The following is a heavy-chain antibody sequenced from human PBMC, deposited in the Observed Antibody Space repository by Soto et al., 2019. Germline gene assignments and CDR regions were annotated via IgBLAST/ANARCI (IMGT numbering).Heavy chain of an antibody. CDR3: AKGSMAAHQFLDH. V-gene: IGHV3-30*18. J-gene: IGHJ4*02. Sequence: QVQLVESGGGVVQPGRSLRLSCAASGFTFSNYGMHWVRQAPGKGLEWVTTISSDGNDKYYADSVKGRFTISRDNSKNTLDLQMHGLRAEDTAVYYCAKGSMAAHQFLDHLGQGTLVTVSS. CDR1: GFTFSNYG. CDR2: ISSDGNDK. D-gene: IGHD6-6*01.